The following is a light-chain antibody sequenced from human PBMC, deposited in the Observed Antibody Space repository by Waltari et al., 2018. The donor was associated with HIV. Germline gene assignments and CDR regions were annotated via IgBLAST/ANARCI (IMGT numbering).Light chain of an antibody. CDR2: YST. V-gene: IGLV2-11*01. J-gene: IGLJ3*02. Sequence: HSALTQPRSVSGSPGQSVTIPCTGTSSDVGDHNYVPWYQQHPGKAPKLLIFYSTKRPSGVPDRFSGSKSGNTASLTIAGLHLEDGANYYCCSYAGTYTWVFGGGTTLTVL. CDR1: SSDVGDHNY. CDR3: CSYAGTYTWV.